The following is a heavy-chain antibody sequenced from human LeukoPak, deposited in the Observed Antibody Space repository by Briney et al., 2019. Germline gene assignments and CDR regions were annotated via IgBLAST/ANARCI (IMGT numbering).Heavy chain of an antibody. CDR2: ISGSGGST. CDR3: AKDADYGDYVWYFQH. Sequence: PGGSLRLSCAASGFTFSSYVMHWVRQAPGKGLEWVSAISGSGGSTYYADSVKGRFTISRDNSKNTLYLQMNSLRAEDTAVYYCAKDADYGDYVWYFQHWGQGTLVTVSS. CDR1: GFTFSSYV. D-gene: IGHD4-17*01. V-gene: IGHV3-23*01. J-gene: IGHJ1*01.